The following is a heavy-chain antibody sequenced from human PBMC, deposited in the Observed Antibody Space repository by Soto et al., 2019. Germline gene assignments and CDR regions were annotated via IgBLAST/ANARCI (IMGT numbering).Heavy chain of an antibody. J-gene: IGHJ4*02. CDR1: GYTLTGYV. D-gene: IGHD3-3*01. CDR2: INSGNGNT. V-gene: IGHV1-3*01. CDR3: ARGLTIFGVVIGY. Sequence: QVQLVQSGAEVKKPGASVKLSCKTSGYTLTGYVVDWVRQAPGQGLEWMGWINSGNGNTKYSEKFQGRVTITRDTSARTAYMELNSLTSEDTAVYYCARGLTIFGVVIGYWGQGTLVTVSS.